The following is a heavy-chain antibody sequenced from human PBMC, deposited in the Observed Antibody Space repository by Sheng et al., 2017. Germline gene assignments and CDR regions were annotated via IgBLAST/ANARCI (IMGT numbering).Heavy chain of an antibody. CDR2: IRYDGSNK. CDR3: AKDFSAVVPVPNWFDP. CDR1: GFTFSSYG. V-gene: IGHV3-30*02. D-gene: IGHD2-2*01. J-gene: IGHJ5*02. Sequence: QVQLVESGGGVVQPGRSLRLSCAASGFTFSSYGMHWVRQAPGKGLEWVAFIRYDGSNKYYADSVKGRFTISRDNSKNTLYLQMNSLRAEDTAVYYCAKDFSAVVPVPNWFDPGAREPWSPSPQ.